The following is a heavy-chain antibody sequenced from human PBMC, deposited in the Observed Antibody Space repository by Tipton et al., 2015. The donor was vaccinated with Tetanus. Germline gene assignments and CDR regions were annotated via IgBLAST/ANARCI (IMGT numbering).Heavy chain of an antibody. CDR2: ISSTSRYI. CDR1: GFTFSTTK. D-gene: IGHD2-8*01. J-gene: IGHJ4*02. CDR3: TKDVGIVLFDY. Sequence: SLRLSCGVSGFTFSTTKMNWVRQAPGRGLEWVSSISSTSRYIYYADSLEGRFTISRDNSKNTMYLQMNSLRAEDTAVYYCTKDVGIVLFDYWGQGTLVTVSS. V-gene: IGHV3-21*04.